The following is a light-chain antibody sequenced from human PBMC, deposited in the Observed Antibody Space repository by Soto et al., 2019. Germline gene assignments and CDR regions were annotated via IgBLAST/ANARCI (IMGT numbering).Light chain of an antibody. CDR3: QQYNTVRSIR. CDR2: GAS. CDR1: ESVSTN. Sequence: EIVMPQSPETLSLSPGERATLSCMASESVSTNLAWYQQKAGQAPRLLIYGASTRATGIPARFSGSGSGTEFTLTISSLQSEDFAVYYCQQYNTVRSIRFGQGKRLEIK. J-gene: IGKJ5*01. V-gene: IGKV3-15*01.